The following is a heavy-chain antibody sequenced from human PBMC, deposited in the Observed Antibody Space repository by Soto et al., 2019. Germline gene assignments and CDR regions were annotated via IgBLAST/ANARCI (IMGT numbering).Heavy chain of an antibody. CDR1: GGSISSYY. D-gene: IGHD3-10*01. J-gene: IGHJ4*02. V-gene: IGHV4-59*01. CDR2: IYYIGST. Sequence: SETLSLTCTVSGGSISSYYWSWIRQPPGKGLEWIGYIYYIGSTNYNPSLKSRVTISVDTYKDQFSLKLSSVTAADTAVYYCARDRGGGQILDYWGQGTLVTVS. CDR3: ARDRGGGQILDY.